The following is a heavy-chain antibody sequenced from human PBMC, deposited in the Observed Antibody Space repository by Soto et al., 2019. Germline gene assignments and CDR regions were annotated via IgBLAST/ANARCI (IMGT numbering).Heavy chain of an antibody. V-gene: IGHV3-21*01. Sequence: EVQLVESGGGLVKPGGSRRLPFQASGFTSSAYTITWVGQPPGKGREWVQSISRSISYIYYADSLKGRFTISRDNAENSLYLQMNSLRAEDTAVYYCARVAPPYDFWSGYIGNWFDPWGQGTLVTVSS. CDR1: GFTSSAYT. J-gene: IGHJ5*02. CDR3: ARVAPPYDFWSGYIGNWFDP. D-gene: IGHD3-3*01. CDR2: ISRSISYI.